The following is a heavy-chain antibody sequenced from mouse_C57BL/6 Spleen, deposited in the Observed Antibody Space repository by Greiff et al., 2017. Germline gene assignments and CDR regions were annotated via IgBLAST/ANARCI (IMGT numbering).Heavy chain of an antibody. J-gene: IGHJ4*01. CDR1: GYTFTDYY. Sequence: VQLQESGAELVRPGASVKLSCKASGYTFTDYYINWVKQRPGQGLEWIARIYPGSGNTYYNEKFKGKATLTAEKSSSTAYMQLSSLTSEDSAVYFCARCGYDGYYAMDYWGQGTSVTVSS. CDR2: IYPGSGNT. CDR3: ARCGYDGYYAMDY. D-gene: IGHD2-2*01. V-gene: IGHV1-76*01.